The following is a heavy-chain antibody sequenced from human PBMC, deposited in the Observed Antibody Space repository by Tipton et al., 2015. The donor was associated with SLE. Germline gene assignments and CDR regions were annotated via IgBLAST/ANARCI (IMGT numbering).Heavy chain of an antibody. CDR3: ARSEAAAGVLNWFDP. CDR1: GGSISSYY. CDR2: IYTSGIT. J-gene: IGHJ5*02. V-gene: IGHV4-4*07. Sequence: TLSLTCTVSGGSISSYYWSWIREPAGKGLEWIGHIYTSGITNYNPSLKSRVTMSVDTSKNQFSLKLISVTAADTAVYYCARSEAAAGVLNWFDPWGQGTLVTVSS. D-gene: IGHD3-10*01.